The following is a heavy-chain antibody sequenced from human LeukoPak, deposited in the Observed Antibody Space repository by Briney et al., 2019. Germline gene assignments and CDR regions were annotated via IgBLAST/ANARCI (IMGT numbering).Heavy chain of an antibody. D-gene: IGHD3-16*02. V-gene: IGHV3-23*01. Sequence: PGGSLRLSCAVSGITLSNYGMNWVRQAPGKGLEWVAGLSGSAGGTNYADSVKGRFTISRDNAKNSLYLQMNSLRAEDTAVYYCARRASFKDYYYGMDVWGQGTTVTVSS. J-gene: IGHJ6*02. CDR3: ARRASFKDYYYGMDV. CDR1: GITLSNYG. CDR2: LSGSAGGT.